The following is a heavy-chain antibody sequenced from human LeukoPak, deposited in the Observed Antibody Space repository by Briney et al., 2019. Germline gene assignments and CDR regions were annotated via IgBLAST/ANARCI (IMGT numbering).Heavy chain of an antibody. J-gene: IGHJ4*02. Sequence: ASVKVSCKASGGTFSSYAICWVRQAPGQGLEWMGGIIPIFGTANYAQKFQGRVTITADESTSTAYMELSSLRSEDTAVYYCARAPLTVTRDYFDYWGQGTLVTVSS. CDR2: IIPIFGTA. CDR3: ARAPLTVTRDYFDY. D-gene: IGHD4-17*01. CDR1: GGTFSSYA. V-gene: IGHV1-69*13.